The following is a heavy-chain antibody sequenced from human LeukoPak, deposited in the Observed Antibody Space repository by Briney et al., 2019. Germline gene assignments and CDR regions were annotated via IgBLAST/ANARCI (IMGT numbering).Heavy chain of an antibody. D-gene: IGHD6-13*01. CDR3: AREELIAAAGTFDY. CDR1: GGSFSGYY. Sequence: PSETLSLTCAVYGGSFSGYYWSWIRQPAGKGLEWIGRIYTSGSTNYNPSLKSRVTMSVDTSKNQFSLKLSSVTAADTAVYYCAREELIAAAGTFDYWGQGTLVTVSS. J-gene: IGHJ4*02. CDR2: IYTSGST. V-gene: IGHV4-4*07.